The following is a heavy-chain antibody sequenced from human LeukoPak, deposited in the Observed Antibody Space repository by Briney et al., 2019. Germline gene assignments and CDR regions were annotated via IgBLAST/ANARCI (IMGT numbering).Heavy chain of an antibody. CDR3: ARARGYYDSSGYYLLDY. CDR1: GYTFTAYY. J-gene: IGHJ4*02. CDR2: IDPNSGDT. D-gene: IGHD3-22*01. V-gene: IGHV1-2*02. Sequence: ASVKVSCKASGYTFTAYYIHWVRQAPGQGLEWMGWIDPNSGDTKYVEKFQGRVTMTRDMSTSTVYMELSSLRSEDTAVYYCARARGYYDSSGYYLLDYWGQGTLVTVSS.